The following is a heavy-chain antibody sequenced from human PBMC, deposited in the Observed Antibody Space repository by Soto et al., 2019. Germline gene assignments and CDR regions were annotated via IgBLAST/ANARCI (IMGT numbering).Heavy chain of an antibody. CDR3: ARAWRGLWFGEYLAYYFDY. CDR1: GFTFSDYY. V-gene: IGHV3-11*01. CDR2: ISSSGSTI. Sequence: GGSLRLSCAASGFTFSDYYMSWIRQAPGKGLEWVSYISSSGSTIYYADSVKGRFTISRDNAKNSLYLQMNSLRAEDTAVYYCARAWRGLWFGEYLAYYFDYWGQGTLVTVSS. J-gene: IGHJ4*02. D-gene: IGHD3-10*01.